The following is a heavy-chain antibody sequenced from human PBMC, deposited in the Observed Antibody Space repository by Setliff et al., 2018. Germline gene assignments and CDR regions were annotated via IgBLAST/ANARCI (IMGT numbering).Heavy chain of an antibody. D-gene: IGHD1-26*01. CDR3: GRRMWELRSDAFDI. V-gene: IGHV1-24*01. CDR2: FDPEDGET. Sequence: ASVKVSCKASGYTFTELSMHWVRQAPGKGLEWMGGFDPEDGETIYAQKFQGRVTMTRDTSTSTVYMELSSLRSEDTAVYYCGRRMWELRSDAFDIWGQGTMVTVSS. CDR1: GYTFTELS. J-gene: IGHJ3*02.